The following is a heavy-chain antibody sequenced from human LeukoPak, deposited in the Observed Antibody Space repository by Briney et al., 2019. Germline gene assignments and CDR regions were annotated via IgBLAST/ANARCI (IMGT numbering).Heavy chain of an antibody. CDR2: IYPGDSET. Sequence: GESLKIPCKGSGYTFTGYWIGWVRQMPGKGLEWMGIIYPGDSETKYRPSLQGQVTISVDRSINTAYLQWSSLKASDTAVYYCARIEGSTFDYWGQGTLVTVSS. CDR1: GYTFTGYW. V-gene: IGHV5-51*01. J-gene: IGHJ4*02. CDR3: ARIEGSTFDY.